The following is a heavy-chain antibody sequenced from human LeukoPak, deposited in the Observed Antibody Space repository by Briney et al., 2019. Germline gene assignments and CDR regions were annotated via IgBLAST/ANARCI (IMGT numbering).Heavy chain of an antibody. J-gene: IGHJ5*02. V-gene: IGHV3-13*01. CDR2: IGTAGDT. CDR3: ARLGISLWFGELES. CDR1: GFTFSSYD. D-gene: IGHD3-10*01. Sequence: GGSLRLSCAASGFTFSSYDMHWVRQATGKGLEWVSAIGTAGDTYYPGSVKGRFTISRENAKNSLYLQMNSLRAEDTAVYYCARLGISLWFGELESWGQGTLVTVSS.